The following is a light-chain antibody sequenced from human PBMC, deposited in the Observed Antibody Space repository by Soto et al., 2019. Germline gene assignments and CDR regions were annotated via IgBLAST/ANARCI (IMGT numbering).Light chain of an antibody. CDR3: QHYNDLPLT. J-gene: IGKJ1*01. V-gene: IGKV3-15*01. CDR2: DAS. Sequence: EIVMTQSPATLSLSPGERATLSCRASQSVSSNLAWYQQKPGQAPRLLIPDASTRATGIPDRFSGSGSGTEFTPTITSLQSEDFAVYYCQHYNDLPLTFGQGTKVEIK. CDR1: QSVSSN.